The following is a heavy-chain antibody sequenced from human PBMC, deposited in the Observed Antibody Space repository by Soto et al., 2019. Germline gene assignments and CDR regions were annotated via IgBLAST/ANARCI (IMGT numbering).Heavy chain of an antibody. CDR2: IYNVGST. CDR3: ARDSQGVPAVTPGYHYFGMDV. Sequence: PVGSLRLSCAASGFTVSTNYMNWVRQAQGKGLEWVSIIYNVGSTYYSDSVRGRFTISRDNSKNTLSLQMNNLRVEDTAVYYCARDSQGVPAVTPGYHYFGMDVWGQGTKVTVSS. D-gene: IGHD2-2*01. CDR1: GFTVSTNY. V-gene: IGHV3-53*01. J-gene: IGHJ6*02.